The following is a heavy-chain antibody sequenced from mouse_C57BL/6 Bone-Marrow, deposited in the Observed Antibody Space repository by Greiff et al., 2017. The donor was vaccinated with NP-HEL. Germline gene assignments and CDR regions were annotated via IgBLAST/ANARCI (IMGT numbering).Heavy chain of an antibody. D-gene: IGHD1-1*01. CDR3: ARHGFITTVVDYFDY. CDR1: GYAFSSYW. V-gene: IGHV1-80*01. J-gene: IGHJ2*01. CDR2: IYPGDGDT. Sequence: QVQLKQSGAELVKPGASVKISCKASGYAFSSYWMNWVKQRPGKGLEWIGQIYPGDGDTNYNGKFKGKATLTADKSSSTAYMQLSSLTSEDSAVYFCARHGFITTVVDYFDYWGQGTTLTVSS.